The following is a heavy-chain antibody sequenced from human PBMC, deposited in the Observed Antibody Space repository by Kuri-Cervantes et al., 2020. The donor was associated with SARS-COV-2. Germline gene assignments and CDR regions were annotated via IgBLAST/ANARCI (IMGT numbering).Heavy chain of an antibody. V-gene: IGHV3-30*19. CDR1: GFTFSSYG. Sequence: GESLKISCAASGFTFSSYGMHWVRQAPGKGLEWVAVISYDGSNKYYADSVKGRFTISRDNSKNTLYLQMNSLRAEDTAVYYRARVLWDFDSSGYPFDSWGQGTLVTVSS. CDR3: ARVLWDFDSSGYPFDS. CDR2: ISYDGSNK. J-gene: IGHJ4*02. D-gene: IGHD3-22*01.